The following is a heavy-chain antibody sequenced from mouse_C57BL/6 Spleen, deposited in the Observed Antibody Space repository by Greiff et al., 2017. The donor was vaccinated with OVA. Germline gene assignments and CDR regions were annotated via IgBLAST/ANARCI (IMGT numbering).Heavy chain of an antibody. J-gene: IGHJ2*01. Sequence: DVKLVESEGGLVQPGSSMKLSCTASGFTFSDYYMAWVRQVPEKGLEWVANINYDGSSTYYLDSLKSRFIISRDNAKNILYLQRSSLKSEDTATYYCARDGSGYGGVYFDYWGQGTTLTVSS. CDR3: ARDGSGYGGVYFDY. D-gene: IGHD3-2*02. CDR2: INYDGSST. V-gene: IGHV5-16*01. CDR1: GFTFSDYY.